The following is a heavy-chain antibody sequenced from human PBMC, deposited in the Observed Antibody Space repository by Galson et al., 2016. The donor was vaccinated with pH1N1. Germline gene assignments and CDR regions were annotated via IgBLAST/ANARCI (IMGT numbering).Heavy chain of an antibody. D-gene: IGHD4-17*01. Sequence: SLRLSCAASGFTFTNYAMTWVLRAPGKGLEWVSDISGTGDNTRYADSVKGRFTISRDNSRNTLFLQMNSLRPEDTAVYYCAKVDRDDYGDYALDYWGQGTLVTVSS. V-gene: IGHV3-23*01. J-gene: IGHJ4*02. CDR3: AKVDRDDYGDYALDY. CDR2: ISGTGDNT. CDR1: GFTFTNYA.